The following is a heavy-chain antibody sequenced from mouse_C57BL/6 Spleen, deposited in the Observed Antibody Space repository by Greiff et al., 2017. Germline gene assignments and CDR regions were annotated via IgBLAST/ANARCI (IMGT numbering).Heavy chain of an antibody. J-gene: IGHJ1*03. CDR2: ISSGGDYI. CDR3: TRDKAWYFDV. CDR1: GFTFSSYA. V-gene: IGHV5-9-1*02. Sequence: EVQGVESGEGLVKPGGSLKLSCAASGFTFSSYAMSWVRQTPEKRLEWVAYISSGGDYIYYADTVKGRFTISRYNARNTLYLQMSSLKSKDTAMYYCTRDKAWYFDVWGTGTTVTVSS.